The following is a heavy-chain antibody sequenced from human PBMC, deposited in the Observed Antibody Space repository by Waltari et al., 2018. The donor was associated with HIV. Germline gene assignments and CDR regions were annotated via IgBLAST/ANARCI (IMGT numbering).Heavy chain of an antibody. Sequence: QLQLQESGPGLVKPSETLSLTCTVSGGSFSTSSYYWGWIRQPPGKGLEWIGSVYYSGSSYYNPSLKSRVTISVDTSKNQFSLKLSSVIAADTAVYYRVAGYYGRGDYWGQGTLVTVSS. D-gene: IGHD3-3*01. CDR3: VAGYYGRGDY. V-gene: IGHV4-39*01. J-gene: IGHJ4*02. CDR2: VYYSGSS. CDR1: GGSFSTSSYY.